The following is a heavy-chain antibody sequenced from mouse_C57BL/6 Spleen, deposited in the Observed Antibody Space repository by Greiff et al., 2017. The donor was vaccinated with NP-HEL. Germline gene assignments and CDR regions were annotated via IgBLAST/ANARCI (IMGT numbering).Heavy chain of an antibody. CDR1: GFTFSDAW. CDR2: IRNKANNHAT. J-gene: IGHJ1*03. Sequence: EVQLQESGGGLVQPGGSMKLSCAASGFTFSDAWMDWVRQSPEKGLEWVAEIRNKANNHATYYAESVKGRFTISRDDSKSSVYLQMNSLRAEDTGIYYCTTYYSNFWYFDVWGTGTTVTVSS. V-gene: IGHV6-6*01. D-gene: IGHD2-5*01. CDR3: TTYYSNFWYFDV.